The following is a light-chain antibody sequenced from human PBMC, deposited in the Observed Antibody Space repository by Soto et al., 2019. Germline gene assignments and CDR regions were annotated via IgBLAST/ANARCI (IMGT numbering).Light chain of an antibody. CDR1: QDILSW. V-gene: IGKV1-12*01. Sequence: DIQMTQSPSSVSASVGDTVTITCRASQDILSWLAWYQQKPGEAPRLLIYASSNLQSGVPSRFSGSRSGTEFTLTISSLQPEDCATYYCQQANTFPITFGPGTRLDIK. CDR2: ASS. CDR3: QQANTFPIT. J-gene: IGKJ3*01.